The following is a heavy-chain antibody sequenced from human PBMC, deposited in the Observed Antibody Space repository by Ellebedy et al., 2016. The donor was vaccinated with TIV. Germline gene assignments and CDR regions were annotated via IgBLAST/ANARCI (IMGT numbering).Heavy chain of an antibody. Sequence: GGSLRLSXAASGFTFSDYYMSWIRQAPGKGLEWVSYISSSGNSVYYADSVKGRFTISRDNAKNSLYLQMNSLRAEDTAVYYCATTRGLGPTGYFDPWGQGTLVTVSS. CDR2: ISSSGNSV. J-gene: IGHJ5*02. CDR1: GFTFSDYY. CDR3: ATTRGLGPTGYFDP. D-gene: IGHD3-16*01. V-gene: IGHV3-11*01.